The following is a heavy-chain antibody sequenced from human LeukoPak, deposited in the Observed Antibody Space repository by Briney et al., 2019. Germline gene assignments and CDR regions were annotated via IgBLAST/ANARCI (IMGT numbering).Heavy chain of an antibody. CDR2: INPSGGSA. D-gene: IGHD3-16*01. J-gene: IGHJ4*02. CDR1: GGTFSSYA. V-gene: IGHV1-46*01. Sequence: ASVKVSCKASGGTFSSYAISWVQQAPGQGLEWMGIINPSGGSASYAQRFQGRITMTRDTSTSTVYMELSSLRSEDTAVYYCAREFGSGDYWGQGTLVIVSS. CDR3: AREFGSGDY.